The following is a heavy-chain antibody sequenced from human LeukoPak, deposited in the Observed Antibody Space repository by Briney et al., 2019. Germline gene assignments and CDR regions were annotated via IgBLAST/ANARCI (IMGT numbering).Heavy chain of an antibody. V-gene: IGHV4-59*01. J-gene: IGHJ4*02. CDR2: IYYSGTT. CDR1: GGSFSGYY. D-gene: IGHD6-13*01. Sequence: SETLSLTCAVYGGSFSGYYWSWIRQPPGKGLEWIGYIYYSGTTNYNPSLKSRVTISVDTSKNQFSLKLSSVTAADTAVYYCARGVYIAXXXYAYWGQGTLVTVSS. CDR3: ARGVYIAXXXYAY.